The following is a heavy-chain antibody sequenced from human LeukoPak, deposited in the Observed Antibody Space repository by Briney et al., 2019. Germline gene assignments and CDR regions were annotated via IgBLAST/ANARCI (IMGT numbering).Heavy chain of an antibody. CDR2: ISAYNGNT. V-gene: IGHV1-18*01. CDR1: GYTFTSYG. Sequence: ASVKVSCKASGYTFTSYGISWVRQAPGQGLEWMGWISAYNGNTNYAQKLQGRVTMTTDTSTSTACMELRSLRSDDTAVYYCARAVGWPHDAFDIWGQGTMVTVSS. D-gene: IGHD2-15*01. J-gene: IGHJ3*02. CDR3: ARAVGWPHDAFDI.